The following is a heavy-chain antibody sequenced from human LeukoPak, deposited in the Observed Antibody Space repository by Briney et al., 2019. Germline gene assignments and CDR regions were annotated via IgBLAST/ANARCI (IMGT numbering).Heavy chain of an antibody. CDR1: GFTFSSYS. V-gene: IGHV3-48*01. Sequence: GGSLRLSCAASGFTFSSYSMNWVRQAPGKGLEWVSYISGSSTTIYYADSVKGRFTISRDNAKNSLYLQMNSLRAEDTAVYYCARDLGLDCWGQGTLVTVSS. J-gene: IGHJ4*02. CDR2: ISGSSTTI. CDR3: ARDLGLDC.